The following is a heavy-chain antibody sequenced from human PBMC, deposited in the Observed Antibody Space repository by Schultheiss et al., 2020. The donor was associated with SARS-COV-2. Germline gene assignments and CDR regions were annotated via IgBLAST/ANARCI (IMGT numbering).Heavy chain of an antibody. D-gene: IGHD6-13*01. CDR2: IKSKTDGGTT. V-gene: IGHV3-15*01. CDR1: GFTFSSYA. J-gene: IGHJ4*02. CDR3: AREGIAAAGTRLGFDY. Sequence: GGSLRLSCAASGFTFSSYAMSWVRQAPGKGLEWVGRIKSKTDGGTTDYAAPVKGRFTISRDDSKNTLYLQMNSLKTEDTAVYYCAREGIAAAGTRLGFDYWGQGTLVTVSS.